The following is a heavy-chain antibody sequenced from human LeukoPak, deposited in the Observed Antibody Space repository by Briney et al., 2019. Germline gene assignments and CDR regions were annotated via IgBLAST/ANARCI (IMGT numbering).Heavy chain of an antibody. CDR2: INPNGGNT. D-gene: IGHD5-12*01. Sequence: WASVKVSCKASGYTFTGYYMHWVRQAPGPGLEWMGWINPNGGNTNYAQKFQGRVTMTRDTSISTAYMELSRLRSDDTAVFYCARGGYTGYDFHYWGQGTLVTVSS. CDR3: ARGGYTGYDFHY. V-gene: IGHV1-2*02. CDR1: GYTFTGYY. J-gene: IGHJ4*02.